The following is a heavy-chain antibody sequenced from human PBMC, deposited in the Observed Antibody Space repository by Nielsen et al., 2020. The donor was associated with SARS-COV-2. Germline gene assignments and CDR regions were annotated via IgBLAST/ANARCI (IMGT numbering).Heavy chain of an antibody. CDR3: ARSDVDIVATIPRMYYYYGMDV. V-gene: IGHV2-26*01. Sequence: WIRQAPGKALEWLAHIFSNDEKSYSTSLKSRLTISKDTSKSQVVLTMTNMDPVDTATYYCARSDVDIVATIPRMYYYYGMDVWGQGTTVTVSS. CDR2: IFSNDEK. D-gene: IGHD5-12*01. J-gene: IGHJ6*02.